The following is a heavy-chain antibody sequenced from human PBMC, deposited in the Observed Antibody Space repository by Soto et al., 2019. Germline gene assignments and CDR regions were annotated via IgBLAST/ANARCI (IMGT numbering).Heavy chain of an antibody. D-gene: IGHD1-7*01. J-gene: IGHJ5*02. V-gene: IGHV4-4*07. Sequence: SETLSLTCTVSGGSISGYYWSWIRQPAGKGLEWIGRIFARGRTDYNPSLKSRVTMSVDTSKNQFSLKLRSLIVADTAVYFCARDSAGTTSFDWFDPWGQGTLVTSPQ. CDR1: GGSISGYY. CDR2: IFARGRT. CDR3: ARDSAGTTSFDWFDP.